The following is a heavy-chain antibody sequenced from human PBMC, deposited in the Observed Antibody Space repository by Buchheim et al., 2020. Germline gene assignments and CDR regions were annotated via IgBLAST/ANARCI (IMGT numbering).Heavy chain of an antibody. D-gene: IGHD3-16*01. Sequence: QVQLVESGGGVVQTGRSLRLSCAASGFIFSNFGMHWVRQAPDKGLEWVAVIANDGRDKKYADSVKGRFTISRDNSKNTLYLQMNGLRAEDTAVDYCAKDGTPSDAAYYFDYWGQGAL. V-gene: IGHV3-30*18. CDR2: IANDGRDK. J-gene: IGHJ4*02. CDR1: GFIFSNFG. CDR3: AKDGTPSDAAYYFDY.